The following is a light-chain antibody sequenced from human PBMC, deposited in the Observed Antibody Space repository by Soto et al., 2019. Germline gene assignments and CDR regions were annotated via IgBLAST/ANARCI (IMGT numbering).Light chain of an antibody. CDR3: AQGLQTPLT. CDR2: LGS. J-gene: IGKJ4*01. Sequence: DVVMTQSPLSLPVTPGEPASISCRSSRSLLSSNGYNYLNWYLQKPGQSPQLLIYLGSNRASGVPDRFSGSGAVTDFTLKISRVEAEDVGVYYCAQGLQTPLTFGGGTKVDIK. CDR1: RSLLSSNGYNY. V-gene: IGKV2-28*01.